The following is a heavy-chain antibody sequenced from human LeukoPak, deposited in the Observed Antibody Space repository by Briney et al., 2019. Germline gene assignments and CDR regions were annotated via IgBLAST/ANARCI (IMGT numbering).Heavy chain of an antibody. CDR1: GGSFSGYY. D-gene: IGHD3-10*02. CDR3: ARVVVFFYRRLCSRWFDP. CDR2: INHSGST. J-gene: IGHJ5*02. V-gene: IGHV4-34*01. Sequence: SETLSLTCAVYGGSFSGYYWSWIRQPPGKGLEWIGEINHSGSTNYNPSLKSRVTISVDTSKNQFSLKLSSVTAADTAVYYCARVVVFFYRRLCSRWFDPWGKGPWSPSPQ.